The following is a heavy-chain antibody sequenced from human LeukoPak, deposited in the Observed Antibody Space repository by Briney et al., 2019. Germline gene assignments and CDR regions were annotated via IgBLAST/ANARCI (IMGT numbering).Heavy chain of an antibody. V-gene: IGHV1-2*02. Sequence: ASVKVSCKASGYTFTDYYMHWVRQAPGQGLEWMGWINPNSGGTNYAQKFQGRVTMTRDTSVSTVYMELSRLRSDDTAVYYCVREPANYGFDYWGQGTLVTVSS. CDR2: INPNSGGT. J-gene: IGHJ4*02. CDR1: GYTFTDYY. D-gene: IGHD1-7*01. CDR3: VREPANYGFDY.